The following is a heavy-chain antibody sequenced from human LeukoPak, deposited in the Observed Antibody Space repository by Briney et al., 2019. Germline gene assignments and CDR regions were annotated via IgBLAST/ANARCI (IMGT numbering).Heavy chain of an antibody. D-gene: IGHD6-19*01. CDR3: AREPVAVASLDY. J-gene: IGHJ4*02. CDR1: GFPFSSYW. Sequence: GGSLRLSCAASGFPFSSYWIHWGRQGPGEGLVWVSRINSDGSRAPYADSVKGRFTISRDNAKNTVYLQMNSLRAEDTAVYYCAREPVAVASLDYWGQGTLVTVSS. V-gene: IGHV3-74*03. CDR2: INSDGSRA.